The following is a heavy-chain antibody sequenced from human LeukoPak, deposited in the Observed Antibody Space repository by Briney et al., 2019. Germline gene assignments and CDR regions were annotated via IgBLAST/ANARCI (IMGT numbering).Heavy chain of an antibody. CDR2: IPSDWSST. CDR1: GFTFSSYW. V-gene: IGHV3-74*01. J-gene: IGHJ5*01. CDR3: ARVTPLNWFDP. Sequence: PGSPLRLSCAASGFTFSSYWMHWVRQAAGKGLVWVSRIPSDWSSTSYADSVKGRFTISRDNAKITLYLKMNSLRAEDTAVYYCARVTPLNWFDPWGQGTLVTVSS.